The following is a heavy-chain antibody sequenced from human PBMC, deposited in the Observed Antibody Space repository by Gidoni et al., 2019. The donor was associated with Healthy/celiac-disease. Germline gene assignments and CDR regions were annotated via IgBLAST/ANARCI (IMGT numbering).Heavy chain of an antibody. CDR2: IYSGGST. D-gene: IGHD6-13*01. J-gene: IGHJ5*02. CDR3: ARGAGSSWYGGIWFDP. V-gene: IGHV3-66*01. Sequence: LEWVSVIYSGGSTYYADSVKGRFTISRDNSKNTLYLQRNSLRAEDTAVYYCARGAGSSWYGGIWFDPWGQGTLVTVSS.